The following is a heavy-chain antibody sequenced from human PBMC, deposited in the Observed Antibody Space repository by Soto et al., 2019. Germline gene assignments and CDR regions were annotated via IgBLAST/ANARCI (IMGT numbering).Heavy chain of an antibody. CDR2: IVVGSGNT. J-gene: IGHJ4*02. Sequence: QMQLVQSGPEVKKPGTSVKVSCKASGFTFTSSAVHWVRQARGQRLEWIGWIVVGSGNTNYAQKFQERFTITRDMSTSTAYMELSSLRSEDTAVYYCAAEYYYDSSGYYYSWGQGTMVTVSS. D-gene: IGHD3-22*01. CDR3: AAEYYYDSSGYYYS. V-gene: IGHV1-58*01. CDR1: GFTFTSSA.